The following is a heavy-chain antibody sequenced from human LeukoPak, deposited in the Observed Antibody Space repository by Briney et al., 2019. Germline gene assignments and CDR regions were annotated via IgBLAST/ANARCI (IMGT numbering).Heavy chain of an antibody. CDR1: GGSISSYY. Sequence: SETLSLTCTVSGGSISSYYWSWIRQPPGKGLEWIGYIYSSGSINYNPSLKSRVTISVDTSKNQFSLKLSSVTAADTAVYYCARDKTGDYGDLNWFDPWGQGTLVTVSS. V-gene: IGHV4-59*12. CDR2: IYSSGSI. J-gene: IGHJ5*02. CDR3: ARDKTGDYGDLNWFDP. D-gene: IGHD4-17*01.